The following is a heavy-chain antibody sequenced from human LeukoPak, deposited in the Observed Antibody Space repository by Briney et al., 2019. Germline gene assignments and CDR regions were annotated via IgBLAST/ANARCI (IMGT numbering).Heavy chain of an antibody. CDR2: IYSDNT. J-gene: IGHJ4*02. CDR1: GFTFSNYW. Sequence: GGSLRLSCAASGFTFSNYWMSWVRQAPGKGLEWVSFIYSDNTHYSDSVKGRFTISRDNSKNTLYLQMNSLRAEDTAVYYCARRAGAYSHPYDYWGQGTLVTVSS. D-gene: IGHD4/OR15-4a*01. V-gene: IGHV3-53*01. CDR3: ARRAGAYSHPYDY.